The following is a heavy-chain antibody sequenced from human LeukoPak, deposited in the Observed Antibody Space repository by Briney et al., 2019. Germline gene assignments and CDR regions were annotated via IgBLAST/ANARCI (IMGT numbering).Heavy chain of an antibody. J-gene: IGHJ6*02. V-gene: IGHV1-46*01. D-gene: IGHD3-22*01. CDR2: INPSGGST. CDR1: GYTFTSYY. Sequence: ASVKVSCKASGYTFTSYYMHWVRQAPGQGLEWMGIINPSGGSTSYAQKFQGRVTMTRDTSTSTVYMELSSLRSEDTAVYYCARGPPPDYYDSSGYYWGDGMDVWGQGTTVTASS. CDR3: ARGPPPDYYDSSGYYWGDGMDV.